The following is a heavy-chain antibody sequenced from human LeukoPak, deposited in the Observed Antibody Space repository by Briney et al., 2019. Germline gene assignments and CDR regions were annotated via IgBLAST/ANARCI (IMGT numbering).Heavy chain of an antibody. J-gene: IGHJ4*02. D-gene: IGHD5-12*01. V-gene: IGHV1-2*02. CDR1: GYTFTGNY. Sequence: AASVRVSCKASGYTFTGNYLHWVRQAPGQRLEWMGWINPDNGATDYSQKFQARVTVTRDLSTSTSYMELNMLTSDDTAIYFCARGGWLHPLDFWGQGTMVIVSS. CDR3: ARGGWLHPLDF. CDR2: INPDNGAT.